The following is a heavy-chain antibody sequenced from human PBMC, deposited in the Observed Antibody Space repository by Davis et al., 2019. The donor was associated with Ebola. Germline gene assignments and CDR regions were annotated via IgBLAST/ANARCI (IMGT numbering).Heavy chain of an antibody. J-gene: IGHJ6*03. Sequence: GESLKISCAASGFTFTSYAMHWVRQAPGKGLEWVAVISYDGIIKYYAESVKGRFAISRDTSKNTLFLQMNSLRPEDTAVYYCARVFRAWYHLLSGMDVWGKGTTVTVSS. D-gene: IGHD6-13*01. CDR3: ARVFRAWYHLLSGMDV. CDR1: GFTFTSYA. V-gene: IGHV3-30*09. CDR2: ISYDGIIK.